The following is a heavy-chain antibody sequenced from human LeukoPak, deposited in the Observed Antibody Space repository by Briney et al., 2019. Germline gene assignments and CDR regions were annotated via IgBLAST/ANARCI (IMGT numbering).Heavy chain of an antibody. J-gene: IGHJ5*02. CDR2: ISGSGDNT. Sequence: PGGSLRLSCAASEFTFSNFAMSWVRQAPGKGLEWVSTISGSGDNTYYADSVKGRFTISRDNSKNTLSLHMNTLRADDTAVYYCARGSPATVTQTIDPWGQGTLVTVSS. D-gene: IGHD4-17*01. CDR1: EFTFSNFA. CDR3: ARGSPATVTQTIDP. V-gene: IGHV3-23*01.